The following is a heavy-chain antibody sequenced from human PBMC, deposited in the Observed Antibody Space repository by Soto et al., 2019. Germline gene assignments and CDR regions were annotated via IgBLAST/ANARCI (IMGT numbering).Heavy chain of an antibody. J-gene: IGHJ4*02. D-gene: IGHD3-16*02. CDR2: IXXXGSXX. V-gene: IGHV3-74*01. Sequence: XXSLRLSCAASGFTFRNYWMQWVRQVPGXXXXXXXXIXXXGSXXSYXXXXXXXLXXXRXXXKKKMYMRMDSLRGEDMAIYYCVRDSSALYWGQGVLVNVSS. CDR3: VRDSSALY. CDR1: GFTFRNYW.